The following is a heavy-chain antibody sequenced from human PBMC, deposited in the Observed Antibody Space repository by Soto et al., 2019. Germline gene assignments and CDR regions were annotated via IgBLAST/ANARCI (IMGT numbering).Heavy chain of an antibody. CDR2: IYWDDDK. J-gene: IGHJ5*02. Sequence: QITLKESGPTLVRPTQTLTLTCTFSGFSLSTTGVGVGWIRQPPGKALEWLALIYWDDDKRYSPSLKSRLTITKETSKNEIIPTNDKLEPGDPANYFLGPRIRHYCFGRRGANYFDPWGQGTLVTVSS. CDR3: GPRIRHYCFGRRGANYFDP. V-gene: IGHV2-5*02. D-gene: IGHD2-15*01. CDR1: GFSLSTTGVG.